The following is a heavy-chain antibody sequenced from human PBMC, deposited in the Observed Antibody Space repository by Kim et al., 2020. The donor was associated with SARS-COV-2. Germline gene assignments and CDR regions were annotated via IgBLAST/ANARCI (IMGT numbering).Heavy chain of an antibody. V-gene: IGHV3-23*01. CDR3: ARVVGATVSDYYYGMDV. Sequence: GGSLRLSCAASGFTFSSYAMSWVRQAPGKGLEWVSAISGSGGSTYYADSVKGRFTISRDNSKNTLYLQMNSLRAEDTAVYYCARVVGATVSDYYYGMDVWGKGTTVTVSS. CDR1: GFTFSSYA. D-gene: IGHD1-26*01. CDR2: ISGSGGST. J-gene: IGHJ6*04.